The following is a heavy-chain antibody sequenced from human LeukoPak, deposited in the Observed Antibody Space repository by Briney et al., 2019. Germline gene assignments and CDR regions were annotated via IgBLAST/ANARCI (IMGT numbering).Heavy chain of an antibody. CDR1: GFTFSSY. J-gene: IGHJ3*02. CDR3: ARAGNGYKRDAFDI. V-gene: IGHV3-21*01. Sequence: GGSLRLSCAASGFTFSSYMNWVRQAPGKGLEWVSSISSTSSYIYYADSVKGRFTISRDNSKNTLYLQMNSLRAEDTAVYYCARAGNGYKRDAFDIWGQGTMVTVSS. CDR2: ISSTSSYI. D-gene: IGHD5-24*01.